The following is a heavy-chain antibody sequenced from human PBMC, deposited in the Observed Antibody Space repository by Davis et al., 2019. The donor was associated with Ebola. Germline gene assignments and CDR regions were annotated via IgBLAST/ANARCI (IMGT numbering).Heavy chain of an antibody. D-gene: IGHD2-2*02. V-gene: IGHV1-18*04. CDR3: ARSVVPAAIGYYYYGMDV. Sequence: ASVKVSCKASGYTFTGYYMHWVRQAPGQGLEWMGWISAYNGNTNYAQKLQGRVTMTTDTSTSTAYMELRSLRSDDTAVYYCARSVVPAAIGYYYYGMDVWGQGTTVTVSS. J-gene: IGHJ6*02. CDR2: ISAYNGNT. CDR1: GYTFTGYY.